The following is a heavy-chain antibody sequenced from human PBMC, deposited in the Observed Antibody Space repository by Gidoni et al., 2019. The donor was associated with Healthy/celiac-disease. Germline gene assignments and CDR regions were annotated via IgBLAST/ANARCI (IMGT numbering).Heavy chain of an antibody. CDR1: GGSFSGYY. CDR2: INHSGST. J-gene: IGHJ4*02. V-gene: IGHV4-34*01. Sequence: QVQLQQWGAGLLKPSETLSLTCAVYGGSFSGYYWSWIRQPPGKGLEWIGEINHSGSTNYNPSLKSRVTISVDTSKNQFSLKLSSVTAADTAVYYCARGIGRGYNSRPSDYWGQGTLVTVSS. CDR3: ARGIGRGYNSRPSDY. D-gene: IGHD5-12*01.